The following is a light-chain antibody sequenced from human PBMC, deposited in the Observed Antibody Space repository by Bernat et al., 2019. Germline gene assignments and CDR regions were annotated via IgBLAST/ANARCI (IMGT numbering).Light chain of an antibody. V-gene: IGLV2-14*03. Sequence: QSALTQPASVSGSPGQSITISCTGTSSDGGYYNYVSWYQQHPGKVPKVMIYDVSNRPSGVSNRFSGSKSGNTASLTISGLQAEDEADYYCNSYSSTTTPYVFGTGTRVTVL. CDR1: SSDGGYYNY. CDR3: NSYSSTTTPYV. J-gene: IGLJ1*01. CDR2: DVS.